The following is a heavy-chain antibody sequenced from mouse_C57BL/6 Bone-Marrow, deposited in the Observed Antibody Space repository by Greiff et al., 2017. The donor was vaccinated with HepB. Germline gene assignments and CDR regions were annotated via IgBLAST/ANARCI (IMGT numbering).Heavy chain of an antibody. CDR3: ARAPRAWFAY. CDR1: GYTFTDYY. CDR2: INPYNGGT. V-gene: IGHV1-19*01. J-gene: IGHJ3*01. Sequence: EVQLQQSGPVLVKPGASVKMSCKASGYTFTDYYMNWVKQSPGKSLEWIGVINPYNGGTNYNQKFKGKATLTVDKSSSTAYMELTSLTSEDSAVYDCARAPRAWFAYGGQGTLVTVSA.